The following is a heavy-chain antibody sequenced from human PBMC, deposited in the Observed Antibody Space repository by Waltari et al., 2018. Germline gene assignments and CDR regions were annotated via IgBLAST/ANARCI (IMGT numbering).Heavy chain of an antibody. D-gene: IGHD3-3*01. Sequence: QITLKESGPTLVKPTQTLTLTCTFSGFSLSTSGVGVGWIRQPPGKALEWLALIYWNDDKRYSPSLKSRLTITKDTSKNQVVLTMTNMDPVDTATYYCAPLLRFRQYFDYWGQGTLVTVSS. CDR2: IYWNDDK. CDR1: GFSLSTSGVG. CDR3: APLLRFRQYFDY. J-gene: IGHJ4*02. V-gene: IGHV2-5*01.